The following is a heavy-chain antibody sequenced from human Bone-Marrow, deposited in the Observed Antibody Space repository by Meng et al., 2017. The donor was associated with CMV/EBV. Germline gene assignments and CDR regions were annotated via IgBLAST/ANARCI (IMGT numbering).Heavy chain of an antibody. D-gene: IGHD3-16*02. CDR3: ASVDYVWGSYRYTASTSDY. CDR2: ITSTSSYI. J-gene: IGHJ4*02. V-gene: IGHV3-21*01. Sequence: GGSLRLSCAASGFTFSSYSINWVRQAPGKGLEWVSSITSTSSYIYYADSVKGRFTISRDNAKNSLYLQMNSLRAEDTAVYYCASVDYVWGSYRYTASTSDYWGQGTLVTVSS. CDR1: GFTFSSYS.